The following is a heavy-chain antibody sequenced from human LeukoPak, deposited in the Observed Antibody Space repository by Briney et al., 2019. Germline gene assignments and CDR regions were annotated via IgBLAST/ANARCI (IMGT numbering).Heavy chain of an antibody. Sequence: PSEALSLPCPVSGGSISSSSYYWGWIRQPPGEGLEWIGTIYYSGSTYYNLSLKSRVTISVDTSKNQFSLRLSSVTAADTAVYYCARLWLPHWFDPWGQGTLVTVSS. CDR3: ARLWLPHWFDP. V-gene: IGHV4-39*01. D-gene: IGHD5-12*01. J-gene: IGHJ5*02. CDR1: GGSISSSSYY. CDR2: IYYSGST.